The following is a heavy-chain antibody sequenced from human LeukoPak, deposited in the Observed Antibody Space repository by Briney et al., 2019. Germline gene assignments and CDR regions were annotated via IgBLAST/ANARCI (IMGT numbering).Heavy chain of an antibody. V-gene: IGHV4-30-4*08. Sequence: SQTLSLTCTVSGGSISSADYYWSWIRQPPGKGLEWIGYIYYSGSTYYNPSLKSRVTISVDRSKNQCSLKVNSVTAADTAVYYCARSPGYYFDYWGQGTLVTVSS. CDR1: GGSISSADYY. D-gene: IGHD6-13*01. J-gene: IGHJ4*02. CDR2: IYYSGST. CDR3: ARSPGYYFDY.